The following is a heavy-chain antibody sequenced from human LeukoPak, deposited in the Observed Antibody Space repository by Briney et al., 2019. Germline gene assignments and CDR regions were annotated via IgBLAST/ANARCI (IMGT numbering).Heavy chain of an antibody. CDR2: INSDGSST. CDR3: ARDSTYYYDSGSSGPHYFDN. J-gene: IGHJ4*02. D-gene: IGHD3-10*01. CDR1: GFTFSSYW. V-gene: IGHV3-74*01. Sequence: RSGGSLRLSCAASGFTFSSYWMHWVRQAPGKGLMWVSRINSDGSSTSYADSVKGRFTISRDNSKNTLYLQLNSLRAEDTAVYYCARDSTYYYDSGSSGPHYFDNWGQGTLVTVSS.